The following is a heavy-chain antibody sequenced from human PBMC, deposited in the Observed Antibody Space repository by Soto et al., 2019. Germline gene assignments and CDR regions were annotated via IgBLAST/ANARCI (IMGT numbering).Heavy chain of an antibody. CDR3: ARDMDPYYFDY. CDR2: IIPILGIA. Sequence: GASVKVSCKASGGTFSSYTISWVRQAPGQGLEWMGRIIPILGIANYAQKFQGRVTITADKSTSTAYMELSSLRSEDTAVYYCARDMDPYYFDYWGQGTLVTVSS. CDR1: GGTFSSYT. D-gene: IGHD3-10*01. V-gene: IGHV1-69*04. J-gene: IGHJ4*02.